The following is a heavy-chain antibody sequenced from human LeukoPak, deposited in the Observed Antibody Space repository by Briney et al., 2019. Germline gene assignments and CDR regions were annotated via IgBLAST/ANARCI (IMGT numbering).Heavy chain of an antibody. V-gene: IGHV3-23*01. CDR3: AKAIVGALYYLDY. CDR1: GFTFSSYA. CDR2: ISASGGST. D-gene: IGHD1-26*01. J-gene: IGHJ4*02. Sequence: GGSLRLSCAASGFTFSSYAMSWVPQAPGKGLEWVSTISASGGSTDYADSVKGRFTISRDNSKNTLHLQMNSLRAEDTAVYYCAKAIVGALYYLDYWGQGTLVTVSS.